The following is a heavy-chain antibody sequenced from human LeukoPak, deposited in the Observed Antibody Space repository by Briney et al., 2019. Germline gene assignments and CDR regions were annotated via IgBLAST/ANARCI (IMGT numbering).Heavy chain of an antibody. CDR2: IYYGGST. CDR1: GGSISSLY. Sequence: SETLSLTCSVSGGSISSLYWSWIRQPPGKGLEWIGYIYYGGSTNYNPSLKSRVTISVDTSKNQFSLKLSSVTAADTAVYYCARVGGCSSTACSWKYYNYYMDVWGKGATVTVSS. V-gene: IGHV4-59*11. J-gene: IGHJ6*03. CDR3: ARVGGCSSTACSWKYYNYYMDV. D-gene: IGHD2-2*01.